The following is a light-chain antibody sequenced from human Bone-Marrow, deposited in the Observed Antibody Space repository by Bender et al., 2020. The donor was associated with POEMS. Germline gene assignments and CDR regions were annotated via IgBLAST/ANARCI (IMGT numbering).Light chain of an antibody. CDR3: AAWDDSLNACV. CDR1: SSNIGAHA. CDR2: SSH. V-gene: IGLV1-44*01. Sequence: QSVLTQPPSASGTPGQRVTISCSGGSSNIGAHAVNWYQHLPGTAPKLLIYSSHRRPSEVPDRFSGSRSGTSASLAISGLQSEDEADYYCAAWDDSLNACVFGTVTKVTVL. J-gene: IGLJ1*01.